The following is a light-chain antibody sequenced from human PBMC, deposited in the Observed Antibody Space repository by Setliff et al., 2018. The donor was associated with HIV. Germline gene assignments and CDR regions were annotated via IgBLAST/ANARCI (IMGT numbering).Light chain of an antibody. Sequence: QSVLTQPASVSGSPGQSITISCTGTSSDVGRYNLVSWYQQHPGKAPKLMIYQATKRPSGVSNRFSGSKSGNTASVTISGLQAEDEADYYCCSNTGSNTYVFGTGTKVTVL. V-gene: IGLV2-23*01. J-gene: IGLJ1*01. CDR3: CSNTGSNTYV. CDR2: QAT. CDR1: SSDVGRYNL.